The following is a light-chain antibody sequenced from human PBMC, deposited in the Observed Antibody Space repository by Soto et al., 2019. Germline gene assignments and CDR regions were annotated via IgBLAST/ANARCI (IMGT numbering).Light chain of an antibody. CDR3: ISYSSTSTPVV. CDR2: DVT. J-gene: IGLJ2*01. CDR1: SSDVGGSNY. V-gene: IGLV2-14*01. Sequence: QSALTQPASVSGSPGQSITISCTGTSSDVGGSNYVSWYQQHPGKAPKLMIYDVTLRPSWVSNRFSGSKSGNTASLTISGLQAEDEADYYCISYSSTSTPVVLGGGTKLTVL.